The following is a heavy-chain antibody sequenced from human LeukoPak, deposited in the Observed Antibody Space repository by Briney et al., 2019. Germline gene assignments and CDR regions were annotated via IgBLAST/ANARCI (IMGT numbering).Heavy chain of an antibody. V-gene: IGHV3-21*04. CDR2: ISYTGTYI. CDR3: VRDRGTYRPIDY. Sequence: GGSLRLSCAASAFSLNAYNMDWVRQAPGKGLEWVSSISYTGTYIYYADSVKGRFTISRDNAQNSLYLQMNSLRAEDTAIYYCVRDRGTYRPIDYWGQGTLVTVSS. J-gene: IGHJ4*02. D-gene: IGHD1-26*01. CDR1: AFSLNAYN.